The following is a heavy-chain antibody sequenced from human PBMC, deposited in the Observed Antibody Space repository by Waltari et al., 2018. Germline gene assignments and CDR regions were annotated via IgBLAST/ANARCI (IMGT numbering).Heavy chain of an antibody. Sequence: EVQLVESGGGLVKPGGSLRLSCAASGFTFTSYTMKWVRQAPGKGLGWVSSISSSSSYIYYADSVKGRFTISRDNAKNSLYLQMNSLRAEDTAVYYCAREGVVVPAAHYYYYYYMDVWGKGTTVTISS. CDR1: GFTFTSYT. D-gene: IGHD2-2*01. CDR2: ISSSSSYI. V-gene: IGHV3-21*01. J-gene: IGHJ6*03. CDR3: AREGVVVPAAHYYYYYYMDV.